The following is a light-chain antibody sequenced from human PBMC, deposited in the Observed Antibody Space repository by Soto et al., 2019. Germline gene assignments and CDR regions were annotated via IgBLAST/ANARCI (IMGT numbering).Light chain of an antibody. CDR1: NSNIGNYC. J-gene: IGLJ1*01. Sequence: QSVLAQPSTSAEAPGRKITISCSGTNSNIGNYCVSWYHQIPGTAPRLLIYDNDKRPSGIPYRFSGSKSGTSATLANTGLQIGDEGDYYCGALDISLNVYVFGGRSQATVL. CDR2: DND. CDR3: GALDISLNVYV. V-gene: IGLV1-51*01.